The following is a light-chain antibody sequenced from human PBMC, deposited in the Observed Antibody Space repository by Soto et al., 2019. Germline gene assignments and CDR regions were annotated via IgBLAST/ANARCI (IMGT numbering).Light chain of an antibody. Sequence: EIVLTQSPGTLSLSPGETATLSCRASQTIGRNYLAWYQQKPGQAPRLLIFGTSTRATGIPDRFSGGGSGTDFTLSISRLEPEDFAVYYCQQYASSPLLTFGGGTKVDIK. CDR2: GTS. CDR3: QQYASSPLLT. J-gene: IGKJ4*01. V-gene: IGKV3-20*01. CDR1: QTIGRNY.